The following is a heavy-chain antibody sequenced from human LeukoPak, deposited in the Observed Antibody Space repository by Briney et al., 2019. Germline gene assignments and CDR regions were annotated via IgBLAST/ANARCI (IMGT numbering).Heavy chain of an antibody. CDR3: AKTRPLDSSSWSHGDY. J-gene: IGHJ4*02. D-gene: IGHD6-13*01. Sequence: GGSLRLSCLTSGFTLSTNAMSWVRQAPGKGLEWISGISGSGASTYYADSVKGRFTISRDDSRNTLYLQMNSLRAEDTAVYYCAKTRPLDSSSWSHGDYWGQGTLVTVSS. CDR2: ISGSGAST. V-gene: IGHV3-23*01. CDR1: GFTLSTNA.